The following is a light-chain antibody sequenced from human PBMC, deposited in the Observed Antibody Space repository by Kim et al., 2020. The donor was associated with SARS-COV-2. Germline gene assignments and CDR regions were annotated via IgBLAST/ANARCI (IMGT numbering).Light chain of an antibody. V-gene: IGKV3-20*01. CDR1: QAVDNKN. J-gene: IGKJ2*01. Sequence: PEDSATLSCKTSQAVDNKNFVWYQQKIGQAPRVLIYGTSIRATGIPDRFTGSGSGTDFSLTISRLEPEDFATYYCLQYNTSPYTFGQGTKLEI. CDR3: LQYNTSPYT. CDR2: GTS.